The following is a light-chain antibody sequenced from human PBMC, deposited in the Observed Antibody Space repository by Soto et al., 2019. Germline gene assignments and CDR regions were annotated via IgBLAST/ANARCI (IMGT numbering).Light chain of an antibody. J-gene: IGKJ5*01. V-gene: IGKV3-11*01. CDR2: DAS. CDR3: QQRTKT. CDR1: QSVSTY. Sequence: EIVLTQSPVTLSLSPGERATLSCRASQSVSTYLAWHQQKPGQAPRLLIYDASNRATGIPARFSGSGSGTDFTLTISSLEPEDFAVYYCQQRTKTFGQGTRLEIK.